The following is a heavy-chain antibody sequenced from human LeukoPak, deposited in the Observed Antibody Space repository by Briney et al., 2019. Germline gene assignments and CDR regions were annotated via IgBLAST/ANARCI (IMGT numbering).Heavy chain of an antibody. D-gene: IGHD7-27*01. Sequence: GGSLRLSCAASGFIFDGHGMHWVRQAPGKGLEWVSGISWSSGIIGYADSVRGRFTISRDNAKNSLYLQMNSLRAEDTAVYHCARDNWGPDYWGQGILVTVSS. CDR3: ARDNWGPDY. CDR1: GFIFDGHG. CDR2: ISWSSGII. J-gene: IGHJ4*02. V-gene: IGHV3-9*01.